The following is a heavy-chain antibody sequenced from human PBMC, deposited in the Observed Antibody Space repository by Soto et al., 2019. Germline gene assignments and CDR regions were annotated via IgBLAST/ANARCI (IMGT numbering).Heavy chain of an antibody. D-gene: IGHD4-4*01. J-gene: IGHJ6*02. CDR2: IRSKANSYAT. Sequence: GGSLRLSCAASGFTFSGSGMHWVRQASGKWLEWVGRIRSKANSYATAYAASVKGRFTISRDDSKNTAYLQMNSLKTEDTAVYYCTIPSPTTVTTNYYYYSGMDVWGQGXTVTVSS. CDR1: GFTFSGSG. CDR3: TIPSPTTVTTNYYYYSGMDV. V-gene: IGHV3-73*01.